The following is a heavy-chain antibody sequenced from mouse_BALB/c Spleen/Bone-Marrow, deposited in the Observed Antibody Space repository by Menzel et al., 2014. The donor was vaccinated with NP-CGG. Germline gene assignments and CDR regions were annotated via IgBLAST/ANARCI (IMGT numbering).Heavy chain of an antibody. CDR2: IDPANGNT. Sequence: VHVKQSGAELVKPGASVKLSCTASGFNIKDTYMHWVKQRPEQGLEWIGRIDPANGNTKYDPKSQGKATITADTSSNTAYLQLSSLTSEDTAVYYCARSRDYGSSYYAMDYWGQGTSVTVSS. CDR3: ARSRDYGSSYYAMDY. J-gene: IGHJ4*01. CDR1: GFNIKDTY. V-gene: IGHV14-3*02. D-gene: IGHD1-1*01.